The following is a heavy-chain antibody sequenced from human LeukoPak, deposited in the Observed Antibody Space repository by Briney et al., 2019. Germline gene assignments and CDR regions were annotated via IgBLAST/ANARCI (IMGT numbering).Heavy chain of an antibody. J-gene: IGHJ4*02. V-gene: IGHV3-23*01. Sequence: GGSLRLSCAASGFTSSSYAMSWVRQAPGKGLEWVSGVSSGGGSTYYADSVKGRFTLSRDNSKNTVYLQMNSLRAEDTAVYYCVKTWYGSGSPRHFDYWGQGTLVSVSS. CDR3: VKTWYGSGSPRHFDY. CDR2: VSSGGGST. D-gene: IGHD3-10*01. CDR1: GFTSSSYA.